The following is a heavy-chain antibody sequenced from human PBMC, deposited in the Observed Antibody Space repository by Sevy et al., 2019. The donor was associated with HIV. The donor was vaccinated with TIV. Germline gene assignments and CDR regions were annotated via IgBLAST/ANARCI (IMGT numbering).Heavy chain of an antibody. J-gene: IGHJ5*02. D-gene: IGHD5-18*01. V-gene: IGHV4-38-2*01. Sequence: SETLSLTCAVSGYSISSGYYWGWIRQPPGKGLEWIGSIYHSGSTYYNPSLKSRVTISVDTSKNQFSLKLSSVTAAETAVYYCARAAGRSSYGYVSWFDPWGQGTLVTVSS. CDR3: ARAAGRSSYGYVSWFDP. CDR2: IYHSGST. CDR1: GYSISSGYY.